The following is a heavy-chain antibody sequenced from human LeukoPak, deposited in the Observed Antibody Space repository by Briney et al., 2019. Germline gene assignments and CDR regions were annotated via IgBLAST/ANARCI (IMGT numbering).Heavy chain of an antibody. D-gene: IGHD5-12*01. CDR2: ISPHNGGT. CDR1: GYTFTCHY. Sequence: ASVKVSCKASGYTFTCHYIHWVRQAPGQGLEWMGWISPHNGGTNYAQKFQGRVTMTRDTSITTVYMELTWLRFDDTAVYYCTRGGDGYINNWFDPWGQGTLVTVSS. V-gene: IGHV1-2*02. J-gene: IGHJ5*02. CDR3: TRGGDGYINNWFDP.